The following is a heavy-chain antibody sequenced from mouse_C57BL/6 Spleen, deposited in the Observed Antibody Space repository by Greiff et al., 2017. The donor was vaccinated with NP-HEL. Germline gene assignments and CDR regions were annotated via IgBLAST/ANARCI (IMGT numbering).Heavy chain of an antibody. CDR3: ARFDYGSSYGY. V-gene: IGHV1-82*01. J-gene: IGHJ2*01. CDR1: GYAFSSSW. Sequence: QVQLKESGPELVKPGASVKISCKASGYAFSSSWMNWVKQRPGKGLEWIGRIYPGDGDTNYNGKFKGKATLTADKSSSTAYMQLSSLTSEDSAVYFCARFDYGSSYGYWGQGTTLTVSS. D-gene: IGHD1-1*01. CDR2: IYPGDGDT.